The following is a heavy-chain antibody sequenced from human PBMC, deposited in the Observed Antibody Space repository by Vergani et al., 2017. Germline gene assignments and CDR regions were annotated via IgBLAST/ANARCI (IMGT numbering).Heavy chain of an antibody. CDR2: IYPGDSDT. D-gene: IGHD2-15*01. J-gene: IGHJ3*02. V-gene: IGHV5-51*01. CDR1: GYSFTTYW. CDR3: ARRLDGYCSGGSCYSPGAFDI. Sequence: EVQLVQSGAEVKKPGESLKIPCKGSGYSFTTYWIGWVRQMPXKGLEWMGIIYPGDSDTRYSPSFQGQVTISADKSISTAYLQWSSLKASDTAMYYCARRLDGYCSGGSCYSPGAFDIWGQGTMVTVSS.